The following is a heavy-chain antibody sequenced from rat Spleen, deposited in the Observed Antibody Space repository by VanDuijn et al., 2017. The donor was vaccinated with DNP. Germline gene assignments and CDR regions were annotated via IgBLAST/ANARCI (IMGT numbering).Heavy chain of an antibody. CDR2: VWYDGDT. Sequence: QVQLKESGPGLVQPSQTLSLTCTVSGFSLTSNSVHWVRQPSGKGPEWVGRVWYDGDTAYNSALKSRLSISRDTSKNQVFLKMNSLQTDDTAMYFCASTGGSWGQGVMVTVSS. V-gene: IGHV2-63*01. J-gene: IGHJ2*01. CDR1: GFSLTSNS. CDR3: ASTGGS. D-gene: IGHD4-4*01.